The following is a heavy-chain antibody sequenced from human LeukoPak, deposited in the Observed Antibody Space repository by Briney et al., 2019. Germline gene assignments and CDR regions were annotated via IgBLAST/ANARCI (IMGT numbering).Heavy chain of an antibody. CDR2: IYYSGST. D-gene: IGHD3-10*01. Sequence: SETLSLTYTVSGGSVSSGSYYWSWIRQPPGKGLEWIGYIYYSGSTNYNPSLKSRVTISVDTSKNQFSLKLSSVTAADTAVYYCARAGLWFGENGAFDIWGQGTMVTVSS. J-gene: IGHJ3*02. CDR3: ARAGLWFGENGAFDI. V-gene: IGHV4-61*01. CDR1: GGSVSSGSYY.